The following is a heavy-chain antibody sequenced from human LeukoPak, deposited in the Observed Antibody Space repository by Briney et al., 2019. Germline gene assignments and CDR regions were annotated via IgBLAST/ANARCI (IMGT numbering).Heavy chain of an antibody. CDR2: IYYSGST. CDR3: ARDYYYDSSGDAFDI. D-gene: IGHD3-22*01. J-gene: IGHJ3*02. Sequence: SETLSLTCTVPGGSISSYYWSWIRQPPGKGLEWIGYIYYSGSTNYNPSLKSRVTISVDTSKNQFSLKLSSVTAADTAVYYCARDYYYDSSGDAFDIWGQGTMVTVSS. CDR1: GGSISSYY. V-gene: IGHV4-59*01.